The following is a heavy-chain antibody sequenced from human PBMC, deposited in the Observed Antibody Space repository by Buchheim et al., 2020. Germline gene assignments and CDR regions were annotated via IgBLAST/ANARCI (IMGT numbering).Heavy chain of an antibody. D-gene: IGHD2/OR15-2a*01. J-gene: IGHJ5*02. CDR2: IGTAGDP. Sequence: EVQLVESGGGLVQPGGSLRLSCAASGFTFSTYDMHWVRQATGVGLEWVSGIGTAGDPYYSDSVKGRFTMSRENAKNSLYLQMSSLRVGDTAVYYCARGRYCDSTTCYMTGWFDPWGQGTL. V-gene: IGHV3-13*05. CDR1: GFTFSTYD. CDR3: ARGRYCDSTTCYMTGWFDP.